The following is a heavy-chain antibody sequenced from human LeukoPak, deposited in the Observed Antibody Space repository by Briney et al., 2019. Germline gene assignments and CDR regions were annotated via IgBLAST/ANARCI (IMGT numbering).Heavy chain of an antibody. CDR2: IIPIFGTA. J-gene: IGHJ5*02. V-gene: IGHV1-69*13. Sequence: SVKVSCKASGGTFSSYAISWVRQAPGQGLEWMGGIIPIFGTANYAQKFQGRVTITADESTSTAYMELSSLRSEDTAVYCCARAYCGGDCYTYRNWFDPWGQGTLVTVSS. D-gene: IGHD2-21*01. CDR3: ARAYCGGDCYTYRNWFDP. CDR1: GGTFSSYA.